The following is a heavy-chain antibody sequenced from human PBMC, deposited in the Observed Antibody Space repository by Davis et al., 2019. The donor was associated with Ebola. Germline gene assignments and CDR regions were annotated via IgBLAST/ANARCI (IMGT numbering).Heavy chain of an antibody. Sequence: GESLKISCAASGFIFSNYWMSWVRQAPGKGPEWVAVISYDGSNKYYADSVKGRFTISRDNSQNTLSLQMNSLRAEDTAVYYCAEIYWVRYGMDVWGQGTTVTVSS. CDR3: AEIYWVRYGMDV. CDR2: ISYDGSNK. D-gene: IGHD2-8*02. J-gene: IGHJ6*02. CDR1: GFIFSNYW. V-gene: IGHV3-30*03.